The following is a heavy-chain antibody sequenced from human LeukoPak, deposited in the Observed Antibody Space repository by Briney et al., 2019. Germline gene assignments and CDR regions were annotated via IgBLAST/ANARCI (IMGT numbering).Heavy chain of an antibody. Sequence: GGSLRLSCAASGFTFSTYWMSWVRQAPGKGLEWVANIKKDGSEKYYVDSVKGRFTISRDNAKTSLYLQMNSLRAEDTAVYYCARDLSGVTGYTYGRGIDYWGQGTLVTVSS. D-gene: IGHD5-18*01. CDR3: ARDLSGVTGYTYGRGIDY. CDR2: IKKDGSEK. J-gene: IGHJ4*02. V-gene: IGHV3-7*01. CDR1: GFTFSTYW.